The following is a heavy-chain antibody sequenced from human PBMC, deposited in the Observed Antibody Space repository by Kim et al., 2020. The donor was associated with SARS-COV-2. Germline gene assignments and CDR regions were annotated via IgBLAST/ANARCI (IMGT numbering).Heavy chain of an antibody. D-gene: IGHD6-13*01. CDR1: GFSFSTYG. V-gene: IGHV3-30*18. J-gene: IGHJ1*01. CDR2: ISYDGSDK. Sequence: GGSLRLSCAASGFSFSTYGMHWVRQAPGKGLEWVAVISYDGSDKYYADSVKGRFTISRDNSKNTLYLQMHSLRAEDTAVYYCAKVGGAGKRWLQSPFQHWGQGTLVSVSS. CDR3: AKVGGAGKRWLQSPFQH.